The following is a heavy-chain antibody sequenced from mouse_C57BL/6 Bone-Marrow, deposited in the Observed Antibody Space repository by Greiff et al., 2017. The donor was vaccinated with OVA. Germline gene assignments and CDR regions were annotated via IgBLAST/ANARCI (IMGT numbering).Heavy chain of an antibody. CDR3: ARSDYYGSSGDD. CDR1: GYTFTSYW. V-gene: IGHV1-59*01. J-gene: IGHJ2*01. CDR2: IDPSDSYT. D-gene: IGHD1-1*01. Sequence: QVQLQQPGAELVRPGTSVKLSCKASGYTFTSYWMHWVKQRPGQGLEWIGVIDPSDSYTNYNQKFKGKATLTVDTSSSTAYMQLSSLTSEDSAVYNCARSDYYGSSGDDWGQGTTLTVAS.